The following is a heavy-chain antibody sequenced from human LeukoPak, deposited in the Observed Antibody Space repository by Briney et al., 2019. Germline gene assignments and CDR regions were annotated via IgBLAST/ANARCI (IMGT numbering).Heavy chain of an antibody. V-gene: IGHV1-3*01. Sequence: ASVKVSCKASGYTFTSYAMHWVRQAPGQRLEWMGWINAGNGNTKYSQEFQGRVTITRDTSISTAYMELSGLTSDDTAVYYCARPYCSGGSCHDYFDYWGQGTLVTVSS. CDR1: GYTFTSYA. J-gene: IGHJ4*02. CDR3: ARPYCSGGSCHDYFDY. D-gene: IGHD2-15*01. CDR2: INAGNGNT.